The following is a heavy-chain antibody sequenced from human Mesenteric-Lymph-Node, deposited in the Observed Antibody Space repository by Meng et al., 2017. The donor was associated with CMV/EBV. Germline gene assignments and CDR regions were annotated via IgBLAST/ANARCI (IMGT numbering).Heavy chain of an antibody. D-gene: IGHD3-10*01. CDR2: INPITGDT. J-gene: IGHJ4*02. CDR1: NGYF. CDR3: ARGRTMVRRVLIVILGY. Sequence: NGYFIYWVRQAPGQGLEWMGRINPITGDTDYEPKFQGRVTMTSDTSISTAYMELSRLTSDDTAVYYCARGRTMVRRVLIVILGYWGQGTLVTVSS. V-gene: IGHV1-2*06.